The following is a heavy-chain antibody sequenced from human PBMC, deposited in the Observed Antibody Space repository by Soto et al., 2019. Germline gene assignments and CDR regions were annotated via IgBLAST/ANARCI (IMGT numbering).Heavy chain of an antibody. CDR3: ARHIQLWSHFDY. CDR1: GGSISSSSYY. D-gene: IGHD5-18*01. J-gene: IGHJ4*02. Sequence: QLQLQESGPGLVTPSETLSLTCTVSGGSISSSSYYWGWIRQPPGKGLEWIGSIYYSGSTYYNPSLKSRVTISVDTSKNQFSLKLSSVTAADTAVYYCARHIQLWSHFDYWGQGTLVTVSS. V-gene: IGHV4-39*01. CDR2: IYYSGST.